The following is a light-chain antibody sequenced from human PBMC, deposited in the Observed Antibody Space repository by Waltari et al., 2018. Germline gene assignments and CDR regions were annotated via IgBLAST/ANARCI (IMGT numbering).Light chain of an antibody. CDR1: RTALGSSTL. CDR3: FSYADGRSLV. J-gene: IGLJ2*01. CDR2: EGT. V-gene: IGLV2-23*01. Sequence: QSALTQPASVSGSPGQSITISCTGIRTALGSSTLVSWYQHHPDKAPKLLIYEGTEQPSGISHRFSGSKSGNTASLTISKLQAEDEADYYCFSYADGRSLVFGGGTKLTVL.